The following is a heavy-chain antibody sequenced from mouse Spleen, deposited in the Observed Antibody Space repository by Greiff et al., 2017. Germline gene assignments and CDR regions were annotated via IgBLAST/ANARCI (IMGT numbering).Heavy chain of an antibody. CDR1: GYTFTDYY. CDR3: ARGGSFSPMDY. CDR2: IYPGSGNT. D-gene: IGHD6-1*01. V-gene: IGHV1-76*01. Sequence: QVQLQQSGAELVRPGASVKLSCKASGYTFTDYYINWVKQRPGQGLEWIARIYPGSGNTYYNEKFKGKATLTAEKSSSTAYMQLSSLTSEDSAVYFCARGGSFSPMDYWGQGTSVTVSS. J-gene: IGHJ4*01.